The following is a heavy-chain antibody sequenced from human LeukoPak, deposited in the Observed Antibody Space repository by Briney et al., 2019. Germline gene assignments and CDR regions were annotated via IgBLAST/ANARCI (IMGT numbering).Heavy chain of an antibody. V-gene: IGHV3-7*03. J-gene: IGHJ2*01. D-gene: IGHD3-3*01. CDR3: ARPHNNWRWYFDL. CDR1: GFTFSSYS. Sequence: GGSLRLSCAASGFTFSSYSMNWVRQSPGKGLEWVANIKEDGTEKYYVDSVKGRLTIFRDNAKNSLYLQMNSLRAEGTAVYYCARPHNNWRWYFDLWGRGTLVTVSS. CDR2: IKEDGTEK.